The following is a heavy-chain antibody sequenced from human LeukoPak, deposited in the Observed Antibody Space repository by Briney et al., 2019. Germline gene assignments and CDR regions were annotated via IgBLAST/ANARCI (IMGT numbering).Heavy chain of an antibody. CDR3: AKPTKPYYDFWREAFDI. CDR2: ISGSGGST. CDR1: GFTFSSYA. J-gene: IGHJ3*02. V-gene: IGHV3-23*01. D-gene: IGHD3-3*01. Sequence: GGSLRLSCAASGFTFSSYAMSWVRQAPGKGLEWVSAISGSGGSTYYADSVKGRFTISRDNSKNTLYLQMNSLRAEDTAVYYCAKPTKPYYDFWREAFDIWGQGTMVTVSS.